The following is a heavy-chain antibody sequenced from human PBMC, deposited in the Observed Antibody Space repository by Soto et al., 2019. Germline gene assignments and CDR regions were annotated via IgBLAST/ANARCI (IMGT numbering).Heavy chain of an antibody. D-gene: IGHD4-4*01. CDR2: IKEDGTEQ. CDR3: AITTSTVSYWFDP. Sequence: EIQLMQSGGGLARPGGSLRLSCAASGFSFSGYWMSWVRQATGKGPEWVANIKEDGTEQHYVDSVKGRFTISRDNSENSLFLQMNNLRAEDSAIYYCAITTSTVSYWFDPWGPGTQVTVSS. V-gene: IGHV3-7*03. CDR1: GFSFSGYW. J-gene: IGHJ5*02.